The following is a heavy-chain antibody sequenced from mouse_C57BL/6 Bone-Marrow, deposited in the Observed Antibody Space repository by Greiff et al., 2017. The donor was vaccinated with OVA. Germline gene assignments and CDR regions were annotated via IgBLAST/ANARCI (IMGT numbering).Heavy chain of an antibody. J-gene: IGHJ2*01. Sequence: VKLQQSGTELVKPGASVKLSCKASGYTFTSYWMHWVKQRPGQGLEWIGNFNPSNGGTNYTEKFKSKATLTVDKSSSTAYMQLSSLTSEDSAVYYCARSGSLYYCECWGKGTTLTVSS. CDR3: ARSGSLYYCEC. CDR2: FNPSNGGT. CDR1: GYTFTSYW. D-gene: IGHD3-1*01. V-gene: IGHV1-53*01.